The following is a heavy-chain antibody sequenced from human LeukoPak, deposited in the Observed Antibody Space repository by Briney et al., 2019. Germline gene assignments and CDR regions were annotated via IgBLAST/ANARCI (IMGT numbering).Heavy chain of an antibody. CDR1: GYTFTTYA. D-gene: IGHD3-22*01. CDR2: ININTGNP. CDR3: ARGLNFDY. J-gene: IGHJ4*02. V-gene: IGHV7-4-1*02. Sequence: ASVKVSCKASGYTFTTYATNWVRQAPGQGLEWMGWININTGNPTYAQGFTGRFVFSLDTSVSTAYLQISSLKAEDTAVYYCARGLNFDYWGQGTLVTVSS.